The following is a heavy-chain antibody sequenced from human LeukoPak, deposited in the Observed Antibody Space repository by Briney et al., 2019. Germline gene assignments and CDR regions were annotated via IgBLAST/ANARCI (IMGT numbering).Heavy chain of an antibody. V-gene: IGHV1-18*01. CDR3: ARGVGQTTGTTGGYYFDF. J-gene: IGHJ4*02. CDR1: GYTFTNYG. Sequence: ASVTLSCKASGYTFTNYGITWVRQAPGHGGEWMGWISAYSGNTNYAQKFQGRVNMTTDTSTTTAYMELRSLRSDDTAVYYGARGVGQTTGTTGGYYFDFWGQGTLVTVSS. CDR2: ISAYSGNT. D-gene: IGHD1-1*01.